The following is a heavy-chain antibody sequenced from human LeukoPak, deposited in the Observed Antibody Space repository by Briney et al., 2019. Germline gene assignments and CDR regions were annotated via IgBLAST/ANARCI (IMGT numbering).Heavy chain of an antibody. J-gene: IGHJ5*02. V-gene: IGHV4-59*01. Sequence: SETLSLTCTVSGGSISSYYWSWIRQPPGKGLEWIGYIYYSGSTNYNPSLKGRVTISVDTSKNQFSLKLSSVTAADTAVYYCARTIAVAGYNWFDPWGQGTLVTVSS. CDR3: ARTIAVAGYNWFDP. CDR2: IYYSGST. CDR1: GGSISSYY. D-gene: IGHD6-19*01.